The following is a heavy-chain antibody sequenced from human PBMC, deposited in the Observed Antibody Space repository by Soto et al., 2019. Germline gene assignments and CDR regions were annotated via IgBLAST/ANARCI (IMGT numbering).Heavy chain of an antibody. CDR2: IRPGGGRT. Sequence: QVHLVQSGAEVKKPGASVKVSCKASGSTFTNYYIHWVRQAPGQGLEWLGIIRPGGGRTEYAQRFQGRVTMTRDTSTRTVYMELTSLTSEDTAVYYCAREPNESYYFDYWGQGTLVTVSS. CDR3: AREPNESYYFDY. CDR1: GSTFTNYY. J-gene: IGHJ4*02. D-gene: IGHD5-18*01. V-gene: IGHV1-46*01.